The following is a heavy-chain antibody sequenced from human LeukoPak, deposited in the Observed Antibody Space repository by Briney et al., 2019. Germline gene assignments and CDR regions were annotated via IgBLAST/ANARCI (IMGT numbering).Heavy chain of an antibody. V-gene: IGHV3-7*04. CDR2: IKYDGSET. J-gene: IGHJ4*02. D-gene: IGHD3-16*01. CDR3: ARDSTLSNY. Sequence: GGSLRLSCAASGFTFSSYWMSWVRQAPGKGLEWVATIKYDGSETYYVDSVRGRLSISRDNAKNSLYLQMNSLSAEDTAVYYCARDSTLSNYWGQGTLVTVSS. CDR1: GFTFSSYW.